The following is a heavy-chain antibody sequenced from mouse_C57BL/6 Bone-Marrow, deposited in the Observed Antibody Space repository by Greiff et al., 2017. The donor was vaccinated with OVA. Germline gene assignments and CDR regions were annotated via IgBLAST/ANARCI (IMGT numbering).Heavy chain of an antibody. CDR1: GYTFTTYP. D-gene: IGHD1-1*01. J-gene: IGHJ4*01. V-gene: IGHV1-47*01. CDR2: FHPYNDDT. Sequence: QVQLQQSGAELVKPGASVKMSCKASGYTFTTYPIEWMKQNPGQSLEWIGNFHPYNDDTKYNEKFKGKATLTVEKSSSTVYLELSRLTSDDSAVYYGARGYYGSPFYYAMDYWGQGTSVTVSS. CDR3: ARGYYGSPFYYAMDY.